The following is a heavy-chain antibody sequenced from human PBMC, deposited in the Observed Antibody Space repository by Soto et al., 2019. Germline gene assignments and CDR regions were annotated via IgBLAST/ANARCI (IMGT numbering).Heavy chain of an antibody. CDR2: INAGSGNT. CDR3: ARGYITGTTSNAFDI. V-gene: IGHV1-3*01. D-gene: IGHD1-20*01. J-gene: IGHJ3*02. Sequence: ASVKVSCKASGYTFTSYAMHWVRQAPGQRLEWMGWINAGSGNTKYSQKFQGRVTITRDTSASTAYMELSSLRSEDTAVYYCARGYITGTTSNAFDIWGQGTMVTVSS. CDR1: GYTFTSYA.